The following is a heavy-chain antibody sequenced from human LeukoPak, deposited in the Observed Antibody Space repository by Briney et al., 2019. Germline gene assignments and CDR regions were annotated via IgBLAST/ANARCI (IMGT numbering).Heavy chain of an antibody. Sequence: GGSLRLSCAASGFTLSSYWMSWVRQAPGKGLEWVANIKQDGSEKYYVDSVKGRFTISRDNAKSSLYLQMNSLRAEDTAVHYCARDSTTVRHWGQGTLVTVSS. J-gene: IGHJ4*02. CDR1: GFTLSSYW. D-gene: IGHD4-17*01. V-gene: IGHV3-7*03. CDR2: IKQDGSEK. CDR3: ARDSTTVRH.